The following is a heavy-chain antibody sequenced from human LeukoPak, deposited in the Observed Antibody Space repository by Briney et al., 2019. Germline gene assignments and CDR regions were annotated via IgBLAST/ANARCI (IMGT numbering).Heavy chain of an antibody. CDR3: AKRGYSYGQFNY. CDR2: INHNGNVN. CDR1: GFTFSSYW. D-gene: IGHD5-18*01. Sequence: GGSLRLSCAASGFTFSSYWMNWARQAPGKGLEWVASINHNGNVNYYVDSVKGRFTISRDNSKNTLYLQMNSLRAEDTAVYYRAKRGYSYGQFNYWGQGTLVTVSS. J-gene: IGHJ4*02. V-gene: IGHV3-7*03.